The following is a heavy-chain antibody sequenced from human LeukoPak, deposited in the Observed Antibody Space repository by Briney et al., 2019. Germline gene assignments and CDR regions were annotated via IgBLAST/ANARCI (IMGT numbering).Heavy chain of an antibody. D-gene: IGHD3-22*01. CDR1: GFTFRSYS. V-gene: IGHV3-30*15. CDR2: ISYDGSKK. Sequence: PGGSLRLFCAASGFTFRSYSAHLVRQAPGKGLKWVAAISYDGSKKYYADSVKGRFTISRDNSKNTLDLQVSSPRVEDTAMYYCARAEFYFDSSGYYPFDLWGQGTLVTVSS. J-gene: IGHJ4*02. CDR3: ARAEFYFDSSGYYPFDL.